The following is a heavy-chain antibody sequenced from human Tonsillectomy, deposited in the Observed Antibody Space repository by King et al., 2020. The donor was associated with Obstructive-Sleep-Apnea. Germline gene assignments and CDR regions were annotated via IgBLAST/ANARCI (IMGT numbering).Heavy chain of an antibody. CDR1: GFTLSSYA. CDR3: AKEIKQQLAAYYYYYGMDV. CDR2: ILYDGSNK. D-gene: IGHD6-13*01. Sequence: VQLVESGGGVVQPGGSLRLSCAASGFTLSSYAMHWVRQAPGQGLEWVARILYDGSNKYYADSVKGRFTISRDNSKNTLYLQMNSLRAEDTGVYFCAKEIKQQLAAYYYYYGMDVWGQGTTVTVSS. J-gene: IGHJ6*02. V-gene: IGHV3-30*02.